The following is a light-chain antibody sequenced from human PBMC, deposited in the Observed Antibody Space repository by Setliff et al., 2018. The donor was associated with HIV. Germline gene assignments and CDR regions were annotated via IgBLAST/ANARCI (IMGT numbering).Light chain of an antibody. V-gene: IGKV3-15*01. Sequence: EIVMTQSPATLSVSPGGRATLSCRASQSVSSNLAWYQQKPGQAPRVLIYGASIRATGIPARFSGSGSGTEFTLTISSMQSEDFAVYYRQQYNNWPPWTFGQGTKVDIK. CDR1: QSVSSN. J-gene: IGKJ1*01. CDR3: QQYNNWPPWT. CDR2: GAS.